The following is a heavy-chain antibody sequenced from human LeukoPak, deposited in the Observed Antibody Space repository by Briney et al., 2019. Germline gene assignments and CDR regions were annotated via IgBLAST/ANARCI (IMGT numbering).Heavy chain of an antibody. CDR1: GFTFSSYG. J-gene: IGHJ4*02. CDR2: ISSGSNII. V-gene: IGHV3-48*02. CDR3: ARESPDLY. Sequence: PGGSLRFSCAASGFTFSSYGMNWVRQAPGKGPEWVSYISSGSNIIYYADSVKGRFTISRDNAKNSLFLQMNSLREDDTAVYYCARESPDLYWGQGTLVTVSS.